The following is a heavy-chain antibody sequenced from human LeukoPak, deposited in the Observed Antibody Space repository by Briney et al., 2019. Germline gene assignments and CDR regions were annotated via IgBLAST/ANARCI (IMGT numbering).Heavy chain of an antibody. Sequence: GGSLRLSCAASGFTFRTYWMHWVRQAPGKGLVWVSRINGDGSTTTYADSVKGRFTISTDSAKSTLYLQMNSLRADDTAMYYCAKGAPYYYAMGVWGQGTTVTVSS. CDR2: INGDGSTT. V-gene: IGHV3-74*01. J-gene: IGHJ6*02. CDR3: AKGAPYYYAMGV. CDR1: GFTFRTYW.